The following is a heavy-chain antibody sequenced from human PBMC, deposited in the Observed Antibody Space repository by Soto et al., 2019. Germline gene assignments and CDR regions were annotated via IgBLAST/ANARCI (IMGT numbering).Heavy chain of an antibody. D-gene: IGHD6-19*01. CDR2: ISGSGGST. J-gene: IGHJ4*02. Sequence: GSLRLSCAASGFTFSSYAMSWVRQAPGKGLEWVSAISGSGGSTYYADSVKGRFTISRDNSKNTLYLQMNSLRAEDTAVYYCAKVGGSGYSSGWSPLYFDYWGQGNLVTVSS. CDR3: AKVGGSGYSSGWSPLYFDY. CDR1: GFTFSSYA. V-gene: IGHV3-23*01.